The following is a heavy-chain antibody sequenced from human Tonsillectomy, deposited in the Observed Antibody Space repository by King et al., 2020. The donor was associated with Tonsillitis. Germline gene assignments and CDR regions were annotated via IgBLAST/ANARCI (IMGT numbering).Heavy chain of an antibody. CDR3: ARPIGYCSGGSCYGNWFDP. CDR2: IDPSDSYT. Sequence: VQLVESGAEVKKPGESLRISCKGSGYSFTSYWISWVRQMPGKGLEWMGRIDPSDSYTNYSPSFQGHVTISADKSFSTPYLQWSSLKASDTAMYYCARPIGYCSGGSCYGNWFDPWGQGTLVTVSS. V-gene: IGHV5-10-1*01. J-gene: IGHJ5*02. CDR1: GYSFTSYW. D-gene: IGHD2-15*01.